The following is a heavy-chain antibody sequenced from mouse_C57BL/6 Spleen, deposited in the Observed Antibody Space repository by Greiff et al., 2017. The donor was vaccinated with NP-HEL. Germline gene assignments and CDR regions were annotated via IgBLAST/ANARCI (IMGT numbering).Heavy chain of an antibody. CDR2: IDSSDSYT. Sequence: QVQLQQPGAELVRPGTSVKLFCKASGYTFTSYWMHWVKQRPGQGLEWIGVIDSSDSYTNFNQKFKGKATLTVDTSSSTAYMQLSSLTSEDSAVYYCARLDYHAMDYWGQGTSVTVSS. J-gene: IGHJ4*01. V-gene: IGHV1-59*01. CDR1: GYTFTSYW. CDR3: ARLDYHAMDY.